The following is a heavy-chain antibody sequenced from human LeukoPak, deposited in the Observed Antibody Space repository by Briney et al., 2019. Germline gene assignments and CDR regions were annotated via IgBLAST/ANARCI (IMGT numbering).Heavy chain of an antibody. J-gene: IGHJ5*02. CDR3: VGGSGYYMDWFDP. CDR2: IYYSGST. Sequence: SETLSLTCTVSDGSISSSSYYWGWIRQPPGKNLEWIGSIYYSGSTYYSPSLKSRVTISVDAPKNHFSLKLSSVTAADTAVYYCVGGSGYYMDWFDPWGQGALVTVSS. V-gene: IGHV4-39*02. CDR1: DGSISSSSYY. D-gene: IGHD3-10*01.